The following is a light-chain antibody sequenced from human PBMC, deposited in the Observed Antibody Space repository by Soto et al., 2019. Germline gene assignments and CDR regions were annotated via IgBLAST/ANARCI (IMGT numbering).Light chain of an antibody. Sequence: EIVLTQSPGTLSLSPGERSTLSCMSIQSVSSSYLAWYQQKPGQAPRLLIYGASSRATGIPDRFSGSGSGTDFTLTISRLEPEDFAVYYCQQYGSSPGVTFGQGTRLEIK. CDR3: QQYGSSPGVT. J-gene: IGKJ5*01. V-gene: IGKV3-20*01. CDR1: QSVSSSY. CDR2: GAS.